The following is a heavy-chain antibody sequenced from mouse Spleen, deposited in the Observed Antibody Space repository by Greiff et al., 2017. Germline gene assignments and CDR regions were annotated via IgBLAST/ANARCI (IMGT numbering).Heavy chain of an antibody. V-gene: IGHV1-81*01. CDR2: IYPRSGNT. Sequence: VQLQQSGAELVRPGASVKLSCKASGYTFTSYGISWVKQRTGQGLEWIGEIYPRSGNTYYNEKFKGKATLTADKSSSTAYMELRSLTSEDSAIYFCAKGEFITGCFAYWGQGTPLTVSA. D-gene: IGHD1-2*01. CDR1: GYTFTSYG. CDR3: AKGEFITGCFAY. J-gene: IGHJ2*01.